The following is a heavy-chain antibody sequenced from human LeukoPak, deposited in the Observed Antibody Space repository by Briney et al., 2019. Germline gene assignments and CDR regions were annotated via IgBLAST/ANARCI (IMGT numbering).Heavy chain of an antibody. D-gene: IGHD2-2*01. J-gene: IGHJ3*01. V-gene: IGHV3-23*01. CDR2: INGGGDAT. CDR3: ARCTASCYANAFDV. Sequence: PGGSLRLSCAASGFSSNNNAMSWVRQAPGKGLEWVSAINGGGDATEYADSVKGRFTISRDNSKKTLYLQMNSLRPEDTAVYYCARCTASCYANAFDVWGQGTLLTVSS. CDR1: GFSSNNNA.